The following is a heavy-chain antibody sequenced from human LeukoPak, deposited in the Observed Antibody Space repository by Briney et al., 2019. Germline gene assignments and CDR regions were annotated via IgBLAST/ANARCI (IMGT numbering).Heavy chain of an antibody. Sequence: SETLSLTCSVSGGSIRTYYWSWIRQPAGKGLEWIGRIYTSGNTNYNPSLKSRLTMSIDTAANHFSLRLTSVTAADTAVYFCARGSSSGGWEGFDYWGQGALVTVSS. CDR1: GGSIRTYY. D-gene: IGHD2-15*01. V-gene: IGHV4-4*07. CDR2: IYTSGNT. J-gene: IGHJ4*02. CDR3: ARGSSSGGWEGFDY.